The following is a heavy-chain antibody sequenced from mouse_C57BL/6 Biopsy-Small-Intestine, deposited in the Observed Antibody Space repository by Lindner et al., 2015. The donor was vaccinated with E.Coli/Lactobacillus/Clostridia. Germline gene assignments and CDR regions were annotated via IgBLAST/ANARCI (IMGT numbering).Heavy chain of an antibody. D-gene: IGHD1-1*01. CDR2: IYPGDGDT. J-gene: IGHJ4*01. V-gene: IGHV1-82*01. CDR1: GYAFSSSW. CDR3: ARVYYDGSYVGYAMDY. Sequence: VQLQESGPELVKPGASVKISCKASGYAFSSSWMNWVKQRPGKGLEWIGRIYPGDGDTNYNGKFKGKATLTADKSSSTAYMQLSSLTSEDSAVYFCARVYYDGSYVGYAMDYWGQGTSVTISS.